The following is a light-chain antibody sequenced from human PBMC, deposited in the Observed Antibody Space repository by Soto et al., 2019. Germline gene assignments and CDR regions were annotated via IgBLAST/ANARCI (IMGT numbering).Light chain of an antibody. V-gene: IGLV2-14*01. CDR2: NVN. J-gene: IGLJ1*01. CDR3: SSFTSSTTYV. CDR1: SSDVGNYNY. Sequence: QSVLTQSAPVSGSPGQSITISCTGTSSDVGNYNYVSWYQQHPGEVPKLIIFNVNNRPSGVSNRFSGSKSGNTASLTISGLQAEDEADYYCSSFTSSTTYVFGTGTKVTV.